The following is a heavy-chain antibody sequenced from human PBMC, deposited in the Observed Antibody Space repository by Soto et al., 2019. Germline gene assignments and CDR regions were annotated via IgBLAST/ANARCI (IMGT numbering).Heavy chain of an antibody. J-gene: IGHJ4*02. V-gene: IGHV3-72*01. CDR1: GFTFSDHY. Sequence: EVQLVESGGGLVQPGGSLRLSCAASGFTFSDHYIDWVRQAPGKGLEWVGRSRDKANSYITEYAASVKGRFTISRDDSKNSLYLQMNSLKTEDTAVYYCAKVASSPQTRDFDYWGQGTLVTVSS. D-gene: IGHD6-13*01. CDR3: AKVASSPQTRDFDY. CDR2: SRDKANSYIT.